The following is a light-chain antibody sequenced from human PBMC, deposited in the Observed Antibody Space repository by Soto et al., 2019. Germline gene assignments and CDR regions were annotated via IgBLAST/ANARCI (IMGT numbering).Light chain of an antibody. CDR2: DAS. CDR1: QTISSW. J-gene: IGKJ2*01. Sequence: DIQMTQSPSTLSASVGDRVTITCRASQTISSWLVWYQQKPGKAPKVLIYDASSLKSGVPSRFSGSGSGTDFTLTISSLQPDDFATYYCQQYNTYSTFGQGTKLEI. CDR3: QQYNTYST. V-gene: IGKV1-5*01.